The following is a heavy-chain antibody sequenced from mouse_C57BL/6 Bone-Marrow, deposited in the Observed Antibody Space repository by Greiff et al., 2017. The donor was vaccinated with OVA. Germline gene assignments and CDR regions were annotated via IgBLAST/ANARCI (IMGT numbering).Heavy chain of an antibody. Sequence: VQLQQSGAELARPGASVKMSCKASGYTFTSYTMHWVKQRPGQGLEWIGYINPSSGYTKSNQKFKDKATLTADKSSSTAYMQLSSLTSEDSAVYYCARKRDYDYWGQGTTLTVSS. D-gene: IGHD2-4*01. V-gene: IGHV1-4*01. CDR3: ARKRDYDY. CDR2: INPSSGYT. J-gene: IGHJ2*01. CDR1: GYTFTSYT.